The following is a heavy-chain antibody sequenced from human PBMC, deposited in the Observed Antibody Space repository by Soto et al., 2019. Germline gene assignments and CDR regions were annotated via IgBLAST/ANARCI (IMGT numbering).Heavy chain of an antibody. D-gene: IGHD3-3*01. CDR2: ISYDGSNK. J-gene: IGHJ6*02. CDR3: ARAGRRYYDFWSGSEPYYYYGMDV. CDR1: GFTFSSYA. V-gene: IGHV3-30-3*01. Sequence: GGSLRLSCAASGFTFSSYAMHWVRQAPGKGLEWVAVISYDGSNKYYADSVKGRFTISRDNSKKTLYLQMNSLRAEDTAVYYCARAGRRYYDFWSGSEPYYYYGMDVWGQGTTVTVSS.